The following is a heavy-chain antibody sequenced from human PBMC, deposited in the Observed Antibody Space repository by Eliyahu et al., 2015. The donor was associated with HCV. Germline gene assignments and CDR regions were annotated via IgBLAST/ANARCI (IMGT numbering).Heavy chain of an antibody. CDR1: GFTFSXYS. CDR2: ISSSSSYI. CDR3: AREGV. J-gene: IGHJ6*02. Sequence: EVQLVESGGGXVKPGGSXRLXXAASGFTFSXYSMXWVRXAPGKGLEWVSSISSSSSYIYYADSVKGRFTISRDNAKNSLYLQMNSLRAEDTAVYYCAREGVWGQGTTVTVSS. V-gene: IGHV3-21*01.